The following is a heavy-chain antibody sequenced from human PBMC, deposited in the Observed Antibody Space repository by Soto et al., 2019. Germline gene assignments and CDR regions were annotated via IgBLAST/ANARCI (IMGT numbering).Heavy chain of an antibody. D-gene: IGHD4-4*01. CDR1: RGSTNGYY. V-gene: IGHV4-59*01. CDR2: IYYSGST. Sequence: QVQLQESGPGLVKPSETLSLTCTVSRGSTNGYYWSWIRQPPGKGLEWIGYIYYSGSTNYNPSLKSRVTISLDTSENQFSLKLSSVTAADTAVYYCARRQYHHLDYWGRGTLVTVSS. CDR3: ARRQYHHLDY. J-gene: IGHJ4*02.